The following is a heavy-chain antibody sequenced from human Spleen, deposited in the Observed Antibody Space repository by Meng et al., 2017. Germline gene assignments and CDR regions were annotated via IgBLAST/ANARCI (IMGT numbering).Heavy chain of an antibody. D-gene: IGHD6-13*01. CDR1: GGSFSGYY. CDR3: ARGSKEQLVGGHRAFDI. Sequence: GPPLQWGPGLLKPSETLSLTCAGYGGSFSGYYWSWIRQPPGKGLEWIGEINHSGSTNYNPSLKSRVTISVDTSKNQFSLKLSSVTAADTAVYYCARGSKEQLVGGHRAFDIWGQGTMVTVSS. V-gene: IGHV4-34*01. J-gene: IGHJ3*02. CDR2: INHSGST.